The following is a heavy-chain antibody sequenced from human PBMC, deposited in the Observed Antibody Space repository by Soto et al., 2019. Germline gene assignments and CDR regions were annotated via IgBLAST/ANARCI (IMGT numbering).Heavy chain of an antibody. Sequence: EVQVLESGGRLVQPGGSLRLSCGASGFTFSNHAMSWVRHAPGKGLEWVSVISGSGGTTYYADSVKGRFTISRDNSMNTVYLQMSSLRAEDTAVYFCVKDSGLNTFMYYFDCVGQGSLVTVTS. CDR3: VKDSGLNTFMYYFDC. CDR2: ISGSGGTT. CDR1: GFTFSNHA. D-gene: IGHD3-16*01. J-gene: IGHJ4*02. V-gene: IGHV3-23*01.